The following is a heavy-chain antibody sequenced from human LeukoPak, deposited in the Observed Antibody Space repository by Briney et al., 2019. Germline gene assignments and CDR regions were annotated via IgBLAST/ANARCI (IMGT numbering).Heavy chain of an antibody. CDR1: GFTVSSNY. J-gene: IGHJ6*02. V-gene: IGHV3-66*01. D-gene: IGHD1-26*01. Sequence: PGGSLRLSCAASGFTVSSNYMSWIRQAPGKGLEWVSVLYPGGSTYYADSVTDRFTISRDNSKNTLYLQMNGLRAEDTAVYYCARDPRSGSYSGMDVWGQGTTVTVSS. CDR2: LYPGGST. CDR3: ARDPRSGSYSGMDV.